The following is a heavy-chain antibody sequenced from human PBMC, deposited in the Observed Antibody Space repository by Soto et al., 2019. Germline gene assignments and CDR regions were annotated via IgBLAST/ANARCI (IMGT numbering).Heavy chain of an antibody. D-gene: IGHD2-21*01. CDR3: AKDRGGGAVVPDY. CDR1: GFSFSSYG. Sequence: QVQLVESGGGVVQPGRSLRLSCAASGFSFSSYGIHWVRQAPGKGLEWVAVIWYDGSNEYYADSVKGRFSISRDNSKSTVYLQMNSLRAEDTAVYYCAKDRGGGAVVPDYWGQGTLVTVSS. CDR2: IWYDGSNE. V-gene: IGHV3-33*06. J-gene: IGHJ4*02.